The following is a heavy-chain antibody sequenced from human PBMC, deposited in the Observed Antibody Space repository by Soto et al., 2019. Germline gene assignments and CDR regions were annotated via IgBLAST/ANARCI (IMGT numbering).Heavy chain of an antibody. D-gene: IGHD2-2*01. CDR3: ARLLQLHCTSTSCTSGFDY. J-gene: IGHJ4*02. V-gene: IGHV4-39*01. CDR2: ISYSGSP. CDR1: GGSISSGDYY. Sequence: SETLSLTCTVSGGSISSGDYYWGWVRQPPGQGLEWIASISYSGSPYHNPSLRSRVTISIDTSKNQFFLRLRSVTAADTAVYYCARLLQLHCTSTSCTSGFDYWGQGIPVTVSS.